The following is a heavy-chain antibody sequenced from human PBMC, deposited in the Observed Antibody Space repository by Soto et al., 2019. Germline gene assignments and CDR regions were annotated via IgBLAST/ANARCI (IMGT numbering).Heavy chain of an antibody. CDR3: ASLYYYSLTQYFDY. CDR2: ISGSGDST. V-gene: IGHV3-23*01. D-gene: IGHD3-16*01. Sequence: GGSLRLSCAASGFTFSSYAMSWVRQAPGKGLEWVSGISGSGDSTYYADSVKGRFTISRDNSKNTLFLQMNTLRTEDTAVYYCASLYYYSLTQYFDYWGQGTLVTVSS. J-gene: IGHJ4*02. CDR1: GFTFSSYA.